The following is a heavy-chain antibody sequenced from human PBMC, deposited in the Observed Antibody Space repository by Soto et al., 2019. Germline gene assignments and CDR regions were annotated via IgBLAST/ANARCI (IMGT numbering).Heavy chain of an antibody. D-gene: IGHD2-2*01. V-gene: IGHV3-30-3*01. CDR3: ARDPGVPAATVYYFDY. Sequence: PGGSLRLSCAASGFTFSSYAMHWVRQAPGKGLEWVAVISYDGSNKYYADSVKGRFTISRDNSKNTLYLQMNSLRAEDTAVYYCARDPGVPAATVYYFDYWGQGTLVTVSS. CDR2: ISYDGSNK. J-gene: IGHJ4*02. CDR1: GFTFSSYA.